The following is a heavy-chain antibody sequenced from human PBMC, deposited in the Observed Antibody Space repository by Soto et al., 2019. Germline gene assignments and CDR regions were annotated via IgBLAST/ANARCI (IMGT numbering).Heavy chain of an antibody. CDR2: IYYSGST. CDR3: ARGGYDYGDYVGWSDP. Sequence: SETLSLTCTVSGGSISSGGYYWSWIRQHPGKGLEWIGYIYYSGSTYYNPSLKSRVTISVDTSKNQFSLKLSSVTAADTAVYYXARGGYDYGDYVGWSDPWGQGTLVTVSS. J-gene: IGHJ5*02. V-gene: IGHV4-31*03. CDR1: GGSISSGGYY. D-gene: IGHD4-17*01.